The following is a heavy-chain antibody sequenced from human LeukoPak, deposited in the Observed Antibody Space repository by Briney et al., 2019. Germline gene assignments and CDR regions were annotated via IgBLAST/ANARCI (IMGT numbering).Heavy chain of an antibody. D-gene: IGHD6-6*01. CDR3: ERGRPAHYFDS. CDR2: IYSGGYT. CDR1: GFTVSSTY. J-gene: IGHJ4*02. Sequence: PGGSLRLSCAASGFTVSSTYLTWVRQAPGKGLEWLSVIYSGGYTYYADSVKGRFFISRDISEHIVYLQMNSLSVEDTAVYFCERGRPAHYFDSWGPGTLVTVS. V-gene: IGHV3-66*01.